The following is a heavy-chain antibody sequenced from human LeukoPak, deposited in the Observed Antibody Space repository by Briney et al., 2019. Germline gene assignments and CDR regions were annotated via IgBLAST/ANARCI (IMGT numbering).Heavy chain of an antibody. D-gene: IGHD1-20*01. Sequence: PSETLSLTCAVYGGSFSGYYWSWIRQPPGKGLEWIGEINHSGSTNYNPSLKSRVTISVDTSKNQFSLKLSSVTAADTAVYYCARDNSNDAFDIWGQGTMVTVSS. CDR1: GGSFSGYY. V-gene: IGHV4-34*01. J-gene: IGHJ3*02. CDR3: ARDNSNDAFDI. CDR2: INHSGST.